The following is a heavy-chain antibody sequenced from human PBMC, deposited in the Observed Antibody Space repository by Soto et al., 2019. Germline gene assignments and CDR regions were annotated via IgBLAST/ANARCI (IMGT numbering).Heavy chain of an antibody. J-gene: IGHJ3*02. CDR2: TIPVFNTA. CDR3: ARGVYGSGNYYTGSSAFDI. Sequence: QVQLEQSGAEVKKPGSSVKVSCKASGGTLSDHGVAWLRQAPGQGLEWMGGTIPVFNTAKYAQKFQGRVTVTADKFTNIAYMELSRLRSEYTAFYFCARGVYGSGNYYTGSSAFDIWGQGTMVIVSS. CDR1: GGTLSDHG. D-gene: IGHD3-10*01. V-gene: IGHV1-69*06.